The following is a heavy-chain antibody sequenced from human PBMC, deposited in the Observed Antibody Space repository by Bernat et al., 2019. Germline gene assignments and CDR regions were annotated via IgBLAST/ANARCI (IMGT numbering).Heavy chain of an antibody. V-gene: IGHV3-66*02. J-gene: IGHJ3*02. CDR1: GFTVNTNY. CDR3: GRERRPDI. Sequence: EVQLVESGGGLVQPGGSLRLSCAVSGFTVNTNYMSWVRQAPGRGLEWVSVIYSGGSTYYADSVKGRFTISRDISKNTLYLQMNSLRAEETAVYYCGRERRPDIWGQGTMVTVSS. CDR2: IYSGGST. D-gene: IGHD6-6*01.